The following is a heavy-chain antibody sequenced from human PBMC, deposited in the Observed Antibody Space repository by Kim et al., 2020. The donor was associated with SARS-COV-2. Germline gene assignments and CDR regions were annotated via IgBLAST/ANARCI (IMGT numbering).Heavy chain of an antibody. CDR1: GYSISSGYY. J-gene: IGHJ4*02. V-gene: IGHV4-38-2*02. CDR2: IYHSGST. Sequence: SETLSLTCTVSGYSISSGYYWGWIRQPPGKGLEWIGSIYHSGSTYYNPSLKSRVTISVDTSKNQFSLKLSSVTAADTAVYYCAGLKLRLGELSLYSDYWGQGTLVTVSS. CDR3: AGLKLRLGELSLYSDY. D-gene: IGHD3-16*02.